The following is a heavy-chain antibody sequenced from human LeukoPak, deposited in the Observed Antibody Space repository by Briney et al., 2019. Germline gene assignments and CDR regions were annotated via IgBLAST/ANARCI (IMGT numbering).Heavy chain of an antibody. CDR2: IYSDDST. D-gene: IGHD3-10*01. Sequence: GGSLRLSCVASGFTVNNNCMTWVRQAPGKGLEWVSVIYSDDSTYYSDSVKGRFTISRDNSESTLYLQMNSVRAEDTAVYYCARGRIYFGSGRDLTDARLFYCYGMDVWGQGTTVTVSS. V-gene: IGHV3-53*01. CDR1: GFTVNNNC. CDR3: ARGRIYFGSGRDLTDARLFYCYGMDV. J-gene: IGHJ6*02.